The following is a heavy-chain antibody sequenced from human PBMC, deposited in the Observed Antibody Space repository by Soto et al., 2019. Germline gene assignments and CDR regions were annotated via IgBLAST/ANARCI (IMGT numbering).Heavy chain of an antibody. CDR3: ARGGSLYWYFDL. CDR2: INAGNGNT. CDR1: GYTFSNYG. J-gene: IGHJ2*01. D-gene: IGHD1-26*01. V-gene: IGHV1-3*01. Sequence: ASVKVSCKASGYTFSNYGIHWARQAPGQRLEWMGLINAGNGNTKYSQKFQGRVTITRDTSASTAYMELSSLRSEDTAVYYCARGGSLYWYFDLWGRGTLVTVSS.